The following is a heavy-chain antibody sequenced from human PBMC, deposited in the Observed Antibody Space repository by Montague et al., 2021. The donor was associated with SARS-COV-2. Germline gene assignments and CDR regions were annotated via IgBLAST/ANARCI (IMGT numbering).Heavy chain of an antibody. CDR1: GGSFSNYY. Sequence: SETLSLTCALSGGSFSNYYWSWIRQPPGKGLEWIGEVNQSGTTIYNPSVKSGVTISEDTSQNQFYLRLNSVTAADTAVYYCARGRRPVVGPGAVPAGRAFDIWGQGKMVTVSS. V-gene: IGHV4-34*01. CDR3: ARGRRPVVGPGAVPAGRAFDI. CDR2: VNQSGTT. J-gene: IGHJ3*02. D-gene: IGHD2-15*01.